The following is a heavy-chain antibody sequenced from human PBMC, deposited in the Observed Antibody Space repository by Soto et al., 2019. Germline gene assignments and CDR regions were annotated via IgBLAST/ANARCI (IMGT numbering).Heavy chain of an antibody. J-gene: IGHJ5*02. V-gene: IGHV1-8*01. D-gene: IGHD3-10*01. CDR3: ARGGITMVRGVIMPRNWFDP. CDR1: GYTFTSYD. CDR2: MNPNSGNT. Sequence: QVQLVQSGAEVKKPGATVKVSCKASGYTFTSYDINWVRQATGQGLEWMGWMNPNSGNTGYAQKFQGRVTMTRNTSISTAYMELSSLRSEDTAVYYCARGGITMVRGVIMPRNWFDPWGQGTLVTVSS.